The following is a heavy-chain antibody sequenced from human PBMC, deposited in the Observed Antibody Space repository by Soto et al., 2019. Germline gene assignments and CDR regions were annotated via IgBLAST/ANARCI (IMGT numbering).Heavy chain of an antibody. J-gene: IGHJ5*02. Sequence: SVKVSCKASGGTFSSSTISWVRQAPGQGLEWMGRIIPILGIANYAQKFQGRVTITADKSTSTAYMELSSLRSEDTAVYYCASHIAVAGNWFDPWGQGTLVTVSS. CDR1: GGTFSSST. D-gene: IGHD6-19*01. CDR2: IIPILGIA. CDR3: ASHIAVAGNWFDP. V-gene: IGHV1-69*02.